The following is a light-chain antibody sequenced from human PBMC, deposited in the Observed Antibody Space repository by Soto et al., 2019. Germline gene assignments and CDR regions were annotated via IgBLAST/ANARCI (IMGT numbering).Light chain of an antibody. CDR3: MQGTHWPPIT. CDR1: QSLVYSDGNTY. J-gene: IGKJ5*01. CDR2: KVS. V-gene: IGKV2-30*01. Sequence: DVVMTQSPLSLPVTLGQPASISCRSSQSLVYSDGNTYLNWFQQRPGQSPRRLMYKVSNRDSGVPDGFSGRGSGTDFTLKISRVEAEDVGVYYCMQGTHWPPITFGQGTRLEIK.